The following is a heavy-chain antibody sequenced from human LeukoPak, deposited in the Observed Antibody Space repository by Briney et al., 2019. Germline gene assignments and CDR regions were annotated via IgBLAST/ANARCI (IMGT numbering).Heavy chain of an antibody. CDR2: ITGDGSST. D-gene: IGHD4-17*01. CDR1: GFTFSGYW. Sequence: GGSLRLSCAASGFTFSGYWLHWVRQPPGKGPVWVSRITGDGSSTTYADSVKGRFTISRDNAKNTLYLQMISLRAEDTAVYYCARDTGWHFDLWGRGTLVTVSS. CDR3: ARDTGWHFDL. V-gene: IGHV3-74*01. J-gene: IGHJ2*01.